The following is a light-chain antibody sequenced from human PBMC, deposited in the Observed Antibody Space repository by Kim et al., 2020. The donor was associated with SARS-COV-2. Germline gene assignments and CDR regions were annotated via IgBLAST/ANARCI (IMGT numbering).Light chain of an antibody. J-gene: IGKJ2*01. CDR3: QQSYSTPPYT. Sequence: GDRVTITCRASQSISSYLNWYQQKPGKAPKLLIYAASSLQSGVPSRFSGSGSGTYFTLTISSLQPEDFATYYCQQSYSTPPYTFGQGTKLEI. V-gene: IGKV1-39*01. CDR2: AAS. CDR1: QSISSY.